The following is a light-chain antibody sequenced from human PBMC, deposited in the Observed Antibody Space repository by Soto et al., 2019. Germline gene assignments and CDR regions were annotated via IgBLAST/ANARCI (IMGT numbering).Light chain of an antibody. V-gene: IGKV1-5*02. Sequence: DIQMTQSPSTFSPPWGDRLTIIGRASQTFNKKWACYQKKPGKPLKPLIYDGYTLESGVPSRFSGSGSGTEFTLTIGSLQPDDFANYYCQQYDTYFRYTFGQGTKLDLK. CDR1: QTFNKK. J-gene: IGKJ2*01. CDR3: QQYDTYFRYT. CDR2: DGY.